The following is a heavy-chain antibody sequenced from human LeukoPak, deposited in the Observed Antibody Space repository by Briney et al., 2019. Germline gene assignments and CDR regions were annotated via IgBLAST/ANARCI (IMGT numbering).Heavy chain of an antibody. CDR2: IYTSGST. V-gene: IGHV4-4*07. J-gene: IGHJ5*02. CDR1: GGSISSYY. Sequence: SETLSLTSTVCGGSISSYYWSWIRQPAGKGLEWIGRIYTSGSTNYNPSLKSRVTMSVDTSKNQFSLKLSSVTAADTAVYYCAREEYNWNDVGWFDPWGQGTLVTVSS. CDR3: AREEYNWNDVGWFDP. D-gene: IGHD1-1*01.